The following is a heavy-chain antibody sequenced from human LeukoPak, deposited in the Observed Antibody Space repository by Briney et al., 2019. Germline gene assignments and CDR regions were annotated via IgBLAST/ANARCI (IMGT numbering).Heavy chain of an antibody. D-gene: IGHD2-15*01. CDR2: INPSGGST. CDR3: ARVLRCGSGGSCYSNPFDY. CDR1: GYTFTSYY. J-gene: IGHJ4*02. V-gene: IGHV1-46*01. Sequence: ASVKVSCKASGYTFTSYYMHWVRRALGQGLEWMGIINPSGGSTSYAQKFQGRVTMTRDTSTSTVYMELSSLRSEDTAVYYCARVLRCGSGGSCYSNPFDYWGQGTLVTVSS.